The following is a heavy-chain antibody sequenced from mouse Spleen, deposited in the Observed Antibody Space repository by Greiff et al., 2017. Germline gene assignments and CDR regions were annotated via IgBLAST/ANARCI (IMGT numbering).Heavy chain of an antibody. CDR3: ARDWDYYAMDY. J-gene: IGHJ4*01. CDR2: INPYNGGT. D-gene: IGHD4-1*01. CDR1: GYTFTDYY. V-gene: IGHV1-19*01. Sequence: SGPVLVKPGASVKMSCKASGYTFTDYYMNWVKQSHGKSLEWIGVINPYNGGTSYNQKFKGKATLTVDKSSSTAYMELNSLTSEDSAVYYCARDWDYYAMDYWGQGTSVTVSS.